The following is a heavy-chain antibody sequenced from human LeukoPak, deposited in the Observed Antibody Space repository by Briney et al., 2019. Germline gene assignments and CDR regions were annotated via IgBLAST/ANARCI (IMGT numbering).Heavy chain of an antibody. CDR3: AREGYYYDSSGYRTGDY. CDR1: GGSISRSRDY. D-gene: IGHD3-22*01. V-gene: IGHV4-39*07. J-gene: IGHJ4*02. Sequence: MSSETLSLTCSVSGGSISRSRDYWGWIRQSPGEGLEWIGTIYYDGSTYYHPSLKSRVTISVDTSKNQFSLKLSSVTAADTAVYYCAREGYYYDSSGYRTGDYWGQGTLVTVSS. CDR2: IYYDGST.